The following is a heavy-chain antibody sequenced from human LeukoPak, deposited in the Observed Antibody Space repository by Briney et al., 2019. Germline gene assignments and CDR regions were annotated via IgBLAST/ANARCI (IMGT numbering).Heavy chain of an antibody. J-gene: IGHJ3*02. CDR1: GGSISSYY. V-gene: IGHV4-59*08. D-gene: IGHD3-3*01. CDR3: ARHWDFWSAPDAFDI. Sequence: KPSETLSLTCTVSGGSISSYYWSWIRQPPGKGLEWIGYIYYSGSTNYNPSLKSRVTISVDTSKNQFSLKLSSVTAADTAVYYCARHWDFWSAPDAFDIWGQGTMVTVSS. CDR2: IYYSGST.